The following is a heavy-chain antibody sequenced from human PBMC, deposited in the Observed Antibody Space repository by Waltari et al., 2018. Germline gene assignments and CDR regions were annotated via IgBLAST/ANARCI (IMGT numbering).Heavy chain of an antibody. J-gene: IGHJ5*02. Sequence: QVQLVQSGAEVKKPGSSVKVSCKASGGTFSSYAISWVRQAPGQGLEWLGGIIPIFGTANYAQKVQGRVTITADESTSTAYMELSSLRAEDTAVYYCARDPAAAGLGSWFDPWGQGTLVTVSS. D-gene: IGHD6-13*01. V-gene: IGHV1-69*12. CDR3: ARDPAAAGLGSWFDP. CDR2: IIPIFGTA. CDR1: GGTFSSYA.